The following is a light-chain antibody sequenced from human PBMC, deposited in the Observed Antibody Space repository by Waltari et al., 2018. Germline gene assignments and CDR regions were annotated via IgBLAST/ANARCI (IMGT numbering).Light chain of an antibody. CDR1: QSVLYSSNNKNY. J-gene: IGKJ4*01. V-gene: IGKV4-1*01. Sequence: DIVMTQSPDSLAVSLGERATNNCNSSQSVLYSSNNKNYLAWYQQKPGQPPKLLIYWASTRESGVPDRFSGSGSGTDFTLTISSLQAEDVAVYYCQQYYSTPQLTFGGGTKVEIK. CDR2: WAS. CDR3: QQYYSTPQLT.